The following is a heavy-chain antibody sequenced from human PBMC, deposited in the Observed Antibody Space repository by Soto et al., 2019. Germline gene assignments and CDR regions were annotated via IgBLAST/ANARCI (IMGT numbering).Heavy chain of an antibody. D-gene: IGHD3-9*01. CDR2: INPSGGST. J-gene: IGHJ3*02. CDR3: ARDLVLRLRYFDWLSPDAFDI. V-gene: IGHV1-46*01. Sequence: GASVKVSCKASGYTFTSYYMHWVRQAPGQGLEWMGIINPSGGSTSYAQKFQGRVTMTRDTSTSTVYMELSSLRSEDTAVYYCARDLVLRLRYFDWLSPDAFDIWGQGTMVTVSS. CDR1: GYTFTSYY.